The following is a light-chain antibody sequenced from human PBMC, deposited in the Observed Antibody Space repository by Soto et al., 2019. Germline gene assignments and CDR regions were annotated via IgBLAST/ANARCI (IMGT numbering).Light chain of an antibody. CDR3: HQRSDWPLT. Sequence: EIVLTQSPATLSLSPGERATLSCRASQSVSFYLAWYQQKPGQTPRLLIYDASNRATGIPARFSGSGSGTDFTRTISSLEPEDLAVYYCHQRSDWPLTFGGGTKVEI. CDR2: DAS. V-gene: IGKV3-11*01. J-gene: IGKJ4*01. CDR1: QSVSFY.